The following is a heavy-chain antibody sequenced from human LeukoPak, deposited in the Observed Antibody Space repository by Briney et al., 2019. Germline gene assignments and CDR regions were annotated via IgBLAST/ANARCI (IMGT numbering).Heavy chain of an antibody. J-gene: IGHJ5*02. CDR1: GGSISSDY. V-gene: IGHV4-39*01. CDR2: VKYSGST. D-gene: IGHD6-13*01. Sequence: SETLSLTCTVSGGSISSDYWGWIRQPPGKGLEWIGSVKYSGSTNYNPSLKSRVTISVDTSKNQFSLRLNSVTAADTAVYYCARPTSSWYNWFDPWGQGTLVIVSS. CDR3: ARPTSSWYNWFDP.